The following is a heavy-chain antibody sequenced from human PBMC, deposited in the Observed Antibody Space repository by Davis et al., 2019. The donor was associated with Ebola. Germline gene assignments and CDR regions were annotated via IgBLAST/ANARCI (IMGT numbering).Heavy chain of an antibody. CDR2: IKQDGGEK. D-gene: IGHD6-25*01. J-gene: IGHJ4*02. Sequence: GESLKISCAASGFTFSSYWMSWVRQAPGKGPEWVAIIKQDGGEKYYVDSVKGRFTISRDNSKNTLYLQMNSLRAEDTAVYYCARVAAASRDYWGQGTLVTVSS. CDR1: GFTFSSYW. V-gene: IGHV3-7*01. CDR3: ARVAAASRDY.